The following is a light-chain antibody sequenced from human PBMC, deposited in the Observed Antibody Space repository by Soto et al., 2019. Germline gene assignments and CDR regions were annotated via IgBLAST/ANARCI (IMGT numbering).Light chain of an antibody. J-gene: IGKJ1*01. Sequence: DIQMTQSPSTLSAFVGDRVTITCRASESINSWLAWYQQKPGKAPNLLIYKASTFESGVPSRFSGGGSGAEFTLTINSLQADDFATYHCQQYKTFPWTFGQGTKVEIK. CDR2: KAS. V-gene: IGKV1-5*03. CDR3: QQYKTFPWT. CDR1: ESINSW.